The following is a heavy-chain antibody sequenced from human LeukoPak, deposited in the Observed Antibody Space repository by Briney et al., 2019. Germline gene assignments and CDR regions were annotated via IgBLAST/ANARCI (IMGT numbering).Heavy chain of an antibody. V-gene: IGHV3-30-3*01. CDR1: GFTFSSYA. D-gene: IGHD5-18*01. J-gene: IGHJ6*02. Sequence: PGRSLRLSCAASGFTFSSYAMHWVRQAPGKGLEWVAVISYDGSNKYYADSVKGRFTISRDNSKNTLYLRMNSLRAEDTAVYYCARDLLHAMVLVWYYYGMDVWGQGTTVTVSS. CDR3: ARDLLHAMVLVWYYYGMDV. CDR2: ISYDGSNK.